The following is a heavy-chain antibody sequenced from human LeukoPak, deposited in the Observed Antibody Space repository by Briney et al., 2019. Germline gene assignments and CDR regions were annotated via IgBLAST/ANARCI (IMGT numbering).Heavy chain of an antibody. Sequence: PGGSLRLSCAASGFTFSSYTMHWVRQAPGKGLEWVAVLSYAGGNKFYYADSVKGRFTISRDDSKNTLYLQMNSLRAEDTAVYYCARGSFAFDYWGQGTLVTVSS. CDR2: LSYAGGNK. V-gene: IGHV3-30*11. D-gene: IGHD2-15*01. CDR1: GFTFSSYT. CDR3: ARGSFAFDY. J-gene: IGHJ4*02.